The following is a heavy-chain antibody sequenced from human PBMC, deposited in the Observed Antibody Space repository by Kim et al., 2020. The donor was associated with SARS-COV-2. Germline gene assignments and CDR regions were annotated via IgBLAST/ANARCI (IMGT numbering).Heavy chain of an antibody. CDR1: GGSISSSSYY. CDR3: ARAGLDFWSGNYYYYGMDV. D-gene: IGHD3-3*01. V-gene: IGHV4-39*01. CDR2: IYYSGST. Sequence: SETLSLTCTVSGGSISSSSYYWGWIRQPPGKGLEWIGSIYYSGSTYYNPSLKSRVTISVDTSKNQFSLKLSSVTAADTAVYYCARAGLDFWSGNYYYYGMDVWGQGTTVTVSS. J-gene: IGHJ6*02.